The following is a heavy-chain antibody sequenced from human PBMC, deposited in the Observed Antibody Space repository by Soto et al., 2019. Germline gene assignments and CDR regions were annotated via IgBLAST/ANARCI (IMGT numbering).Heavy chain of an antibody. Sequence: SETLSLTCTVSGGSISSGGYYWSWIRQHPGKGLEWIGYIYYSGSTYYNPSLKSRVTISVDTSKNQFSLKLSSVTAADTVVYYCAREDPFGVAIDYWGQGTLVTVSS. CDR2: IYYSGST. V-gene: IGHV4-31*03. CDR3: AREDPFGVAIDY. CDR1: GGSISSGGYY. J-gene: IGHJ4*02. D-gene: IGHD3-3*01.